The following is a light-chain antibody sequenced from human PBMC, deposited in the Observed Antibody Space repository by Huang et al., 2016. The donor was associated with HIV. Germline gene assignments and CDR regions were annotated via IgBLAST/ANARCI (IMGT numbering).Light chain of an antibody. J-gene: IGKJ1*01. CDR3: HHYGGSSWT. CDR2: GTS. Sequence: EIVLTQSPGTLSLSPGKGATLSCRASQRVSTYYLGWFQQKPGQAPRLLIYGTSSRATGIPDRFSGSESGTDFTLTISRLEPEDFAVYYCHHYGGSSWTFGLGTKVEIK. CDR1: QRVSTYY. V-gene: IGKV3-20*01.